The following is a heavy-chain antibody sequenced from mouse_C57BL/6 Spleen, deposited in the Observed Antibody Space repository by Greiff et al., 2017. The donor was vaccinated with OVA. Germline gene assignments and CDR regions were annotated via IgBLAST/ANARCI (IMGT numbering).Heavy chain of an antibody. Sequence: VQLQQSGPELVKPGASVKISCKASGYTFTDYYMNWVKQSHGKSLEWIGDINPNNGGTSYNQKFKGKATLTVDKSSSTAYMELRSLTSEDSAVYYCARRRDEDYWGQGTTLTVSS. CDR1: GYTFTDYY. V-gene: IGHV1-26*01. CDR2: INPNNGGT. J-gene: IGHJ2*01. CDR3: ARRRDEDY.